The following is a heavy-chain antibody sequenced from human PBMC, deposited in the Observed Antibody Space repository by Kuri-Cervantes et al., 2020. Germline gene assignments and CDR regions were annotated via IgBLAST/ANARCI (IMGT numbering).Heavy chain of an antibody. CDR2: ISWNSGSI. J-gene: IGHJ3*02. Sequence: SLKISCAASGFTFDDYAMHWVQQAPGKGLEWVSGISWNSGSIGYADSVKGRFTISRDNAKNSLYLQMNSLRAEDTAVYYCARGREGGSSWYPADAFDIWGQGTMVTVSS. CDR3: ARGREGGSSWYPADAFDI. V-gene: IGHV3-9*01. D-gene: IGHD6-13*01. CDR1: GFTFDDYA.